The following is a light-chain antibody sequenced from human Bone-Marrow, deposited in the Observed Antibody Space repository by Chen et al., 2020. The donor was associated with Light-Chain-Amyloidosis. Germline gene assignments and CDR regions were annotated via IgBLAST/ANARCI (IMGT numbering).Light chain of an antibody. CDR2: GSS. V-gene: IGKV3-20*01. J-gene: IGKJ4*01. CDR3: QQYGTSPLT. Sequence: EIVLTQSPGTLSLSPGEGANRSCRASQTISSNYLTWYQQKFGQAPRLLIYGSSSRATGIPARFTGSGSGTDFTLTINRLEPEDFAMYYCQQYGTSPLTFGGGTKVEIK. CDR1: QTISSNY.